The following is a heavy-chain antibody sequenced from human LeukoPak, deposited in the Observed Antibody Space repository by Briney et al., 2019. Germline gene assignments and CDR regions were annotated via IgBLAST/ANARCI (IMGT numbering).Heavy chain of an antibody. CDR2: IWYDGSNK. V-gene: IGHV3-33*06. D-gene: IGHD5-18*01. CDR3: AKDNTAMVFRDAFDI. Sequence: TGGSPRLSCAASGFTFSSYGMHWVRQAPGKGLEWVAVIWYDGSNKYYADSVKGRFTISRDNSKNTLYLQMNSLRAEDTAVYYCAKDNTAMVFRDAFDIWGQGTMVTVSS. J-gene: IGHJ3*02. CDR1: GFTFSSYG.